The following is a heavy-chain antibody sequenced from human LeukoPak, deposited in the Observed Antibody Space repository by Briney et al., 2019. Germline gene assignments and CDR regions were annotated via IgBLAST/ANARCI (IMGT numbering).Heavy chain of an antibody. Sequence: GGSLRLSCAASGFTFSSYAMSWVRQAPGKGLEWVSAISGSGGSTYYADSVKGRSTISRDNSKNTLYLQMNSLRAEDTAVYYCAKDGVTRVPAAIGVWFDPWGQGTLVTVSS. CDR3: AKDGVTRVPAAIGVWFDP. D-gene: IGHD2-2*02. J-gene: IGHJ5*02. V-gene: IGHV3-23*01. CDR1: GFTFSSYA. CDR2: ISGSGGST.